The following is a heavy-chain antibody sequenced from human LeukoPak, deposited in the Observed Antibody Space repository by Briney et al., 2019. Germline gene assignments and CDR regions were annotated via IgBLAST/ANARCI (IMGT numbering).Heavy chain of an antibody. CDR1: GFTFSSYG. CDR2: IRYDGSNK. J-gene: IGHJ4*02. V-gene: IGHV3-30*02. CDR3: VGNLDYDFWSGSFFGY. D-gene: IGHD3-3*01. Sequence: GGSLRLSCAASGFTFSSYGMHWVRQAPGKGLEWVAFIRYDGSNKYYADSVKGRFTISRDNSKNTLYLQMNSLRAEDTAVYYCVGNLDYDFWSGSFFGYWGQGTLVTVSS.